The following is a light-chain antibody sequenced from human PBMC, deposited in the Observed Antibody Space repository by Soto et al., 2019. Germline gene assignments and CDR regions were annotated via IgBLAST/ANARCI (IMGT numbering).Light chain of an antibody. CDR1: SSDVGGYNY. CDR3: SSYTRSSTYV. V-gene: IGLV2-14*01. J-gene: IGLJ1*01. CDR2: EVS. Sequence: QSALTQPASVSGSPGQSITISCTGTSSDVGGYNYVSWYQQHPGKAPNLMIYEVSNRPSGVSNRFSGSKSGNTASLTISGLQAEDEADYYCSSYTRSSTYVFGTGTKLTVL.